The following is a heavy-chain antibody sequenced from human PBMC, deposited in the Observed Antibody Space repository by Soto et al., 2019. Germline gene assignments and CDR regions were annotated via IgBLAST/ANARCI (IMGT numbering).Heavy chain of an antibody. V-gene: IGHV3-30*18. D-gene: IGHD6-13*01. CDR2: ISYDGSNK. Sequence: PGGSLRLSCAASGFTFSSYGMHWVRQAPGKGLEWVAVISYDGSNKYYADSVKGRFTISRDNSKNTLYLQMNSLRAEDTAVYYCAKDSGSSWYLPIAQHWGQGTLVTVSS. CDR3: AKDSGSSWYLPIAQH. CDR1: GFTFSSYG. J-gene: IGHJ1*01.